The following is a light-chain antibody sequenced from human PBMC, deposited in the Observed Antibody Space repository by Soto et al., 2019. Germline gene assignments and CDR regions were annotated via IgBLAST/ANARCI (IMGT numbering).Light chain of an antibody. CDR2: KAS. CDR1: QSISSW. CDR3: QQYNSYSRT. J-gene: IGKJ1*01. V-gene: IGKV1-5*03. Sequence: DIQMTQSPSTRSASVVERVTITFRASQSISSWLAWYQQKPGKAPKLLIYKASSLESGVPSRFSGSGSGTEFTLTISSLQPDDFATYYCQQYNSYSRTFGQGTKVDIK.